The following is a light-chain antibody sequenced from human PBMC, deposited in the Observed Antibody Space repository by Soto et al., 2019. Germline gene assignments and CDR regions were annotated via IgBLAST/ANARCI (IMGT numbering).Light chain of an antibody. CDR3: QKYSSVPL. Sequence: DIQMTQSPSSLSASVGDRVTITCRASQGISNYIAWYQQKPGKAPKLLIYAASTLQSGVPSRFSGSGSGTDFPLTINRLQPEDVATYSLQKYSSVPLFGPGTKVDIK. CDR1: QGISNY. V-gene: IGKV1-27*01. J-gene: IGKJ3*01. CDR2: AAS.